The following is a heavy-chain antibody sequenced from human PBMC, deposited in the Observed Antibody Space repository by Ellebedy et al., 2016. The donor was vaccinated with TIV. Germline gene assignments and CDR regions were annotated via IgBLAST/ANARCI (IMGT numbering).Heavy chain of an antibody. J-gene: IGHJ4*02. CDR3: ARVTEMATTFDY. Sequence: PGGPLRLSCAASGFTFSSYWMHWVRQAPGKGLVWVSRINSDGSSTSYTDSVKGRFTISRDNAKNTLYLQMNSLRAEDTDVYYCARVTEMATTFDYWGQGTLVTVSS. CDR2: INSDGSST. D-gene: IGHD5-24*01. CDR1: GFTFSSYW. V-gene: IGHV3-74*01.